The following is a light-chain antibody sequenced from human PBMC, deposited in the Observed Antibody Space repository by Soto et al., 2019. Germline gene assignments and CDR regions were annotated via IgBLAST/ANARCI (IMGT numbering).Light chain of an antibody. J-gene: IGKJ4*01. CDR2: DAS. CDR3: QQRSNWPLT. Sequence: EIVLTQSPATLSLSPGERATLSCRASQSVSSYLAWYQQKPGQAPRLLIYDASNRATGIPVRFSGSGSGTDFTLTISSLEPDDFAVYYCQQRSNWPLTFGGGTKVEIK. V-gene: IGKV3-11*01. CDR1: QSVSSY.